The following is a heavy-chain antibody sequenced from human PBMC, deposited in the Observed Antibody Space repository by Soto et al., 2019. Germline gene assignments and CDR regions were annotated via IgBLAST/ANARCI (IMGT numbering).Heavy chain of an antibody. CDR3: AREYSSAPDY. CDR1: GGSISTSSYY. D-gene: IGHD6-25*01. CDR2: IYYSGST. J-gene: IGHJ4*02. V-gene: IGHV4-39*02. Sequence: QLQLQESGPGLVKPSETLSLTCTVSGGSISTSSYYWGWIRQPPGKGLEWIGSIYYSGSTFYSPSLRSRVTISVDTSKNQFSLSVSSVTAADAVVYYCAREYSSAPDYWGQGTLVTVSS.